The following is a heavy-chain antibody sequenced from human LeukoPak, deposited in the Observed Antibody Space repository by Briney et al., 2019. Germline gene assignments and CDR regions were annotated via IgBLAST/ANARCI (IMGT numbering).Heavy chain of an antibody. V-gene: IGHV3-64D*06. J-gene: IGHJ6*02. D-gene: IGHD5-24*01. Sequence: GGSLRLSCSASGFIFTSYPMHWVRQAPGKGLEYVAVVNNNGGTTYYTDSVKGRFTISRDNSKNTLYLQMSSLRPEDTAVYYCVRGWRNMDVWGQGTTVTVSS. CDR3: VRGWRNMDV. CDR1: GFIFTSYP. CDR2: VNNNGGTT.